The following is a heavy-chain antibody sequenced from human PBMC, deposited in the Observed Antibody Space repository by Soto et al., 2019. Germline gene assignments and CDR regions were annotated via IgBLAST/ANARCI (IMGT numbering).Heavy chain of an antibody. CDR3: AREMGATNDY. V-gene: IGHV1-69*04. CDR2: IVPFVGIS. J-gene: IGHJ4*02. Sequence: QVQLVQSGAEVKKPGSSVKVSCKASGGSFSNYALNWVRQAPGQGLEWMGRIVPFVGISKYAQKCQGRVTITADNSTSTAYMELSSLRSEDTAVYYCAREMGATNDYWGQGTLVTVSS. D-gene: IGHD1-26*01. CDR1: GGSFSNYA.